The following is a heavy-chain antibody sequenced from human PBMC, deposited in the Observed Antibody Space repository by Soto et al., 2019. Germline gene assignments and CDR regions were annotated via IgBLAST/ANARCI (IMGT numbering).Heavy chain of an antibody. J-gene: IGHJ4*02. CDR3: ARDLGREADGNHLFDY. V-gene: IGHV1-18*01. CDR2: ISTANGYT. CDR1: GYTFTAYG. Sequence: ASVKVSCKASGYTFTAYGLSWVRQAPGQGLEWMGWISTANGYTYYAQYFQGRVSMTTDTSTYTAYMELRSLRSDDTAVYYCARDLGREADGNHLFDYWGQGTLVTVSS. D-gene: IGHD6-13*01.